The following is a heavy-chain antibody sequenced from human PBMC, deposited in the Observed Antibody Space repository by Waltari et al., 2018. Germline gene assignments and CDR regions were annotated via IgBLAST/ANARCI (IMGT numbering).Heavy chain of an antibody. V-gene: IGHV3-33*01. Sequence: QVQLVESGGGVVQPGRSLRLSCAASGFSLNNHGMTWVRQAPGKGLEWVALIWYDGSHQNYGDSVKGRFTISRDTSKNTLYLQINSLRVEDTAVYYCAREARSSPAGYFDYWGQGTLVTVSS. CDR3: AREARSSPAGYFDY. CDR1: GFSLNNHG. J-gene: IGHJ4*02. CDR2: IWYDGSHQ.